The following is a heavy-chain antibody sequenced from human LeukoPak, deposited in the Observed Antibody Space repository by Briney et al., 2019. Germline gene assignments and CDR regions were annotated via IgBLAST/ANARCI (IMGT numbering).Heavy chain of an antibody. D-gene: IGHD3-22*01. CDR2: INSDGSST. Sequence: GGSLRLSSAASRFTFSTYWMHWVRQAPGKGLVWVSRINSDGSSTSYADSVKGRFTISRDNAKNTLNLQMNSLRAEDTAVYYCARDLGQYYDTSDNWFDPWGQGTLLTVSS. V-gene: IGHV3-74*01. J-gene: IGHJ5*02. CDR3: ARDLGQYYDTSDNWFDP. CDR1: RFTFSTYW.